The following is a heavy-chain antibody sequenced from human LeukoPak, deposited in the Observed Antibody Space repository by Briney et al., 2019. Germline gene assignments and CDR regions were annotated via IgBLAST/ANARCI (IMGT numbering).Heavy chain of an antibody. J-gene: IGHJ4*02. Sequence: GGSLRLSCAASGFTFSSYEMNWVRQAPGKGLEWVSYISSSGSTIYYADSVKGRFTISRDNAKNSLYLQMNSLRAEDTAVYYCARANMGNFDYWGQGTLVTVSS. CDR2: ISSSGSTI. CDR3: ARANMGNFDY. D-gene: IGHD2/OR15-2a*01. V-gene: IGHV3-48*03. CDR1: GFTFSSYE.